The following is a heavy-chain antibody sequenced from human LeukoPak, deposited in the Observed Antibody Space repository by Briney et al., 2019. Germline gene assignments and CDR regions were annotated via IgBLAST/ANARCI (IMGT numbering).Heavy chain of an antibody. CDR1: GFTFSSYS. D-gene: IGHD3-22*01. Sequence: GGSLRLSCAASGFTFSSYSMNWVRQAPWKGLEWVSSITSSSSYIYYADSVKGRFTISRDNAKNSLYLQMNSLRAEDTAVYYCARAFNYDWWYFDYWGQGTLVTVSS. CDR2: ITSSSSYI. CDR3: ARAFNYDWWYFDY. J-gene: IGHJ4*02. V-gene: IGHV3-21*01.